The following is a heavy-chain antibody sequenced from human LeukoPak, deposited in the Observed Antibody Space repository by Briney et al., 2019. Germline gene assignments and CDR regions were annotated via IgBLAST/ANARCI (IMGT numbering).Heavy chain of an antibody. CDR3: ARVRRSLNWFDS. D-gene: IGHD3-3*01. CDR2: MYSSGSA. Sequence: SETLSLTCTVSGGSINSNNYYWGWIRQPPGKGLEWIGSMYSSGSAYYNPSLKSRVTISVDTSKNQFSLRLSSVTDADTAVYYCARVRRSLNWFDSWGQGTLVTVSS. V-gene: IGHV4-39*01. J-gene: IGHJ5*01. CDR1: GGSINSNNYY.